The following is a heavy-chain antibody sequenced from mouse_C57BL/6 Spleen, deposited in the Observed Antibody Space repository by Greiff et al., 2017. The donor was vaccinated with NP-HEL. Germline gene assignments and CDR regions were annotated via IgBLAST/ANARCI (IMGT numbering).Heavy chain of an antibody. CDR2: ISGGGGNT. D-gene: IGHD2-5*01. V-gene: IGHV5-9*01. J-gene: IGHJ2*01. Sequence: EVKLMESGGGLVKPGGSLKLSCAASGFTFSSYTMSWVRQTPEQRLEWVATISGGGGNTYYPDSVKGRFTISRDNAKNTLYLQMSSLRSEDTALYYCARYSNFYFDYWGQGTTLTVSS. CDR1: GFTFSSYT. CDR3: ARYSNFYFDY.